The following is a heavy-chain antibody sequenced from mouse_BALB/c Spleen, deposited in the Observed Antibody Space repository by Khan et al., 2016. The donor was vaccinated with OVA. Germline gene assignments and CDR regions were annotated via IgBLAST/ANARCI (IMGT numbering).Heavy chain of an antibody. CDR3: AKFIYSGISNWYLDV. Sequence: QVQLMESGPGLVAPSQTLSITCTVSGFSLSSYAISWVRQPPGKGLEWLGVMYGDGSTNSHSALRTRLSISKSETMSEGVLQLNSLQTDDTETYFGAKFIYSGISNWYLDVWGAGTTVTVSS. CDR2: MYGDGST. CDR1: GFSLSSYA. J-gene: IGHJ1*01. V-gene: IGHV2-3*01. D-gene: IGHD1-3*01.